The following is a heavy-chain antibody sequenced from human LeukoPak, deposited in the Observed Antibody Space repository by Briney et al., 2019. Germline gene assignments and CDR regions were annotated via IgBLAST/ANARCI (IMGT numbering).Heavy chain of an antibody. J-gene: IGHJ4*02. V-gene: IGHV3-7*01. D-gene: IGHD2-21*02. CDR2: INQDVSER. CDR3: AREKSNCGGDCLDY. Sequence: GGSLRLSCAASGFTFSTYWMSWVRQPPGKGLEWVANINQDVSERNYVDSVKGRFTISRDNAKSSLYLQMNSLRAEDTAVYYCAREKSNCGGDCLDYWGQGTLVTVSS. CDR1: GFTFSTYW.